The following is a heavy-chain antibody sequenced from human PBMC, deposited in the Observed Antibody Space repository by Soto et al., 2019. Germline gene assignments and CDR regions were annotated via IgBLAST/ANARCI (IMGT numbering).Heavy chain of an antibody. J-gene: IGHJ6*02. CDR3: TRDREAGYNFYYGMDV. V-gene: IGHV4-4*07. CDR1: GADINTYS. D-gene: IGHD6-19*01. CDR2: IYTSASI. Sequence: SETLSLTCSVSGADINTYSWTWIRQPAGKGLEWIGRIYTSASINYNPSLRGRVTLSVDTSTNQVSLKLASVTAADTAVYYCTRDREAGYNFYYGMDVWGQGTTVTVSS.